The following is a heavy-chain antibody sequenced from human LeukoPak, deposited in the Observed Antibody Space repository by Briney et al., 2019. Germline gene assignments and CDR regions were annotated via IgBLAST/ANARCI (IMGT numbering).Heavy chain of an antibody. CDR2: IRDDGSAK. Sequence: QAGGSLRLSCAASGFTFNNYWMTWVRQAPGKGLEWVASIRDDGSAKYYVDSVKGRFTISRDNSKNTLYLQMNSLRAEDTALYYCARDTQASGSYSYFDYWGQGTLVTVSS. CDR1: GFTFNNYW. CDR3: ARDTQASGSYSYFDY. D-gene: IGHD1-26*01. J-gene: IGHJ4*02. V-gene: IGHV3-7*03.